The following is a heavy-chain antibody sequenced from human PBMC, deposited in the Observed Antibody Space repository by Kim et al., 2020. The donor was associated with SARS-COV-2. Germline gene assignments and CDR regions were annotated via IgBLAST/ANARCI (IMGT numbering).Heavy chain of an antibody. J-gene: IGHJ5*02. D-gene: IGHD6-6*01. CDR2: SGGST. Sequence: SGGSTNYADSLKARFTISRDNLKNTLYLQMNSLRAEDTAVYYGARGQLVNLWGQGTLVTVSS. V-gene: IGHV3-66*01. CDR3: ARGQLVNL.